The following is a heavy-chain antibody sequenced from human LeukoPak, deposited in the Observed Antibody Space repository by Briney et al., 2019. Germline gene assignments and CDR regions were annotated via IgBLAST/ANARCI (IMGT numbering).Heavy chain of an antibody. V-gene: IGHV4-38-2*02. Sequence: PSETLSLTCTVSGYSISSGYYWGWIRQPPGKWLEWIGSIYHSGSTYYNPSLKSRVTISVDMSKNQFSLKLSSVTAADTAVYYCARDGRGDYLLYYFDYWGQGTLVTVS. CDR2: IYHSGST. CDR3: ARDGRGDYLLYYFDY. D-gene: IGHD4-17*01. J-gene: IGHJ4*02. CDR1: GYSISSGYY.